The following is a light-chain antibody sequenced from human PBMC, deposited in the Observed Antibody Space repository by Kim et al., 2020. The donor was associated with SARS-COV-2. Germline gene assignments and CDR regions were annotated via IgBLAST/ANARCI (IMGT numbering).Light chain of an antibody. CDR3: QQTYNLPT. V-gene: IGKV1-39*01. CDR1: QNIRTY. CDR2: AAS. Sequence: DTQMTQSPSSLSASVGDRVTITCRASQNIRTYLNWYQQKPGKAPILLIYAASSLQSGVPSRFSGSGSGTDFTLTISSLQPEDFATYYCQQTYNLPTFGQETKVDIK. J-gene: IGKJ1*01.